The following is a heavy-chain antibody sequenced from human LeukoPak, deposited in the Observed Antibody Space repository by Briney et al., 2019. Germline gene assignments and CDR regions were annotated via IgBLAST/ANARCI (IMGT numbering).Heavy chain of an antibody. D-gene: IGHD6-19*01. J-gene: IGHJ4*02. V-gene: IGHV3-7*01. CDR1: GFNFRSSG. CDR3: AYEYSSGSHPY. CDR2: IKQDGSEK. Sequence: GGSLRLSCVGSGFNFRSSGMHWVRQAPGKGLEWVANIKQDGSEKYYVDSVKGRFTISRDNAKNSLYLQMNSLRAEDTAVYYCAYEYSSGSHPYWGQGTLVTVSS.